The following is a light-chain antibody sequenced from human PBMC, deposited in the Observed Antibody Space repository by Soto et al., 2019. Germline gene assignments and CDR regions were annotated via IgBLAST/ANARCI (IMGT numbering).Light chain of an antibody. V-gene: IGKV3-15*01. J-gene: IGKJ2*01. CDR1: QSVTSN. CDR2: GAS. CDR3: PHYFKWPYT. Sequence: EIVMTQPPATLSVSPGARATPSSMASQSVTSNLPWYQQKTGRAPRLLIYGASTRATGIPARFSGSGSGTGLTLTFGNLQSKDFALYFCPHYFKWPYTFGRGTRLEIK.